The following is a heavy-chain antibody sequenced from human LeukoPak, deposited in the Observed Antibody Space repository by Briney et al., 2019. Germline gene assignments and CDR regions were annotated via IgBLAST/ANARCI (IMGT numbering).Heavy chain of an antibody. D-gene: IGHD3-16*02. CDR2: IKTKTDGETT. V-gene: IGHV3-15*01. Sequence: PGGSLRLSCAASGLTFSNAWMSWVRQAPGQGLEWVARIKTKTDGETTDYAAPVKGRFTISRDDSKNTLYLQMNSLKTEDTAVYYCTTDYYDYVWGSYRPDYWGQGTLVTVSS. CDR1: GLTFSNAW. CDR3: TTDYYDYVWGSYRPDY. J-gene: IGHJ4*02.